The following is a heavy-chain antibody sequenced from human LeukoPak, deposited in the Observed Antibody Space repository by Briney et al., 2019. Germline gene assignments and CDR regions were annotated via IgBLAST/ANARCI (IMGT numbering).Heavy chain of an antibody. CDR3: ATHGTYCGGDCYSYF. Sequence: GSVKVSCKASGYTFTSYGINWVRQAPGQGLEWVGLISAYNGKTNYAQKLQGRVTITTDTSTSTAYMELSRLTSDDTAVYYWATHGTYCGGDCYSYFWGHGTLITVSS. CDR2: ISAYNGKT. CDR1: GYTFTSYG. D-gene: IGHD2-21*01. J-gene: IGHJ4*01. V-gene: IGHV1-18*01.